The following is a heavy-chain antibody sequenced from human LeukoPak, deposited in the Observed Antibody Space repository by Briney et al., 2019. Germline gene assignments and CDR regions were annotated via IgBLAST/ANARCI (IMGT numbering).Heavy chain of an antibody. J-gene: IGHJ4*02. CDR3: VKDYREGVTTTLLDY. CDR1: GFTFSNYS. CDR2: ITTNGGAT. D-gene: IGHD1-26*01. Sequence: GGSLRLSCSASGFTFSNYSMHWGRQAPGKGLEYVSAITTNGGATYYADSVKGRFTISRDNSKNTLYLQMSSLRPEDTAVYYCVKDYREGVTTTLLDYWGQGTLVTVSS. V-gene: IGHV3-64D*06.